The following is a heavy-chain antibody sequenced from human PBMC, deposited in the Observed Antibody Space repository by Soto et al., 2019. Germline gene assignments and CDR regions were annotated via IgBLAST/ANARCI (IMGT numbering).Heavy chain of an antibody. CDR2: IRSGGNT. V-gene: IGHV3-66*01. J-gene: IGHJ6*02. CDR3: VRENYYYGMDV. Sequence: EVQLVESGGGLVQPGGSLRLSCAASGFTVSTDWMYWDRQAPGKGLEWVSVIRSGGNTYYADSVEGRFTISRDNSKNTVYLQMNSLRAEDTAVYYCVRENYYYGMDVWGQGTTVTVSS. CDR1: GFTVSTDW.